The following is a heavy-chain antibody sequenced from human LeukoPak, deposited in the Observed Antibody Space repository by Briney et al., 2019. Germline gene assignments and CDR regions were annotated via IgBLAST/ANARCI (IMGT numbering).Heavy chain of an antibody. D-gene: IGHD2-15*01. J-gene: IGHJ5*02. V-gene: IGHV6-1*01. CDR1: GDSVSRNTAG. CDR2: TYYRSKWYS. CDR3: ARHRCSGGSCYPMNWFDP. Sequence: SQTLSLTYAIFGDSVSRNTAGWNWIRQSPSRGLEWLGRTYYRSKWYSDFAPSVRNRITINPDTSKNQFSLKLSSVTAADTAVYYCARHRCSGGSCYPMNWFDPWGQGTLVTVSS.